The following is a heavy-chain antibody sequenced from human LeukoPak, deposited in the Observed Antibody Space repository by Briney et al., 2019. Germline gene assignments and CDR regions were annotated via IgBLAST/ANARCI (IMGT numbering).Heavy chain of an antibody. V-gene: IGHV3-7*01. CDR3: ATSDDSSGSD. CDR2: INLDGCVR. Sequence: PGGSLRLSCAASGFTFSGYWMSWVRQAPGKGLEWVANINLDGCVRHYVDSARGRFTISRDNAKNSLYLQMNSLRAEDTALYYCATSDDSSGSDWGQGTLVTVSS. D-gene: IGHD3-22*01. CDR1: GFTFSGYW. J-gene: IGHJ4*02.